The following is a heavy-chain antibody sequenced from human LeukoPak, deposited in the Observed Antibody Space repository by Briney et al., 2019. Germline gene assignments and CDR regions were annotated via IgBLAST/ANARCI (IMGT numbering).Heavy chain of an antibody. J-gene: IGHJ4*02. CDR1: GFTFSSYE. D-gene: IGHD6-19*01. CDR2: ISSSGSTM. CDR3: ARGSSGWYRKSGDY. V-gene: IGHV3-48*03. Sequence: GGSLRLSCAASGFTFSSYEMNWVRQAPGKGLEWVSYISSSGSTMYYADSVKGRFTISRDNAKNSLYLQMNSLRAEDTAVYYCARGSSGWYRKSGDYWGLGTLVTVSS.